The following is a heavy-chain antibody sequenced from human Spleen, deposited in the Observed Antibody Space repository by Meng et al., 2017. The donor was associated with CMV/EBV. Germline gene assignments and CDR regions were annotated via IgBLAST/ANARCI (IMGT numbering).Heavy chain of an antibody. CDR2: ISYIGST. CDR3: VAYLVGIGGRGY. D-gene: IGHD1-26*01. CDR1: GGSVSSGSYY. J-gene: IGHJ4*02. Sequence: SETLSLTCTVSGGSVSSGSYYWSWLRQPPGKGLEWIGYISYIGSTNYNPSLKSRVTISVDTSKNQFSLKLSSVTAADTAVYFCVAYLVGIGGRGYWGQGTVVTVSS. V-gene: IGHV4-61*01.